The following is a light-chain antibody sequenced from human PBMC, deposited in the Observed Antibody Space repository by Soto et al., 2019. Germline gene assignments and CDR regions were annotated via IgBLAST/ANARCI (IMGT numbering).Light chain of an antibody. V-gene: IGKV1-27*01. Sequence: DIQMTQSPSSLSASVGDTVTITCRASQDIINHLAWYQQRPGKVPNLRLYGASTLHSGVPSRFRGSGSGTHFALTISSLQPEYVANYYGQNYHLALGTCGQGTRLEIK. CDR3: QNYHLALGT. CDR2: GAS. J-gene: IGKJ5*01. CDR1: QDIINH.